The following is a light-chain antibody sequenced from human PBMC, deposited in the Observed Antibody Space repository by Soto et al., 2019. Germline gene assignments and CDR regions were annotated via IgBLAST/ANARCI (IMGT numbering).Light chain of an antibody. Sequence: DIVLTQSPGTLSLSPGERATLSCRASQSVSDNHLAWYQQKPGQAPRLLIYRASRRATDIQDRFSGSGSGTEFSLTISRLEPEDFAVYYCQQYGSSPRFTFGPGTKVDI. CDR3: QQYGSSPRFT. CDR1: QSVSDNH. CDR2: RAS. J-gene: IGKJ3*01. V-gene: IGKV3-20*01.